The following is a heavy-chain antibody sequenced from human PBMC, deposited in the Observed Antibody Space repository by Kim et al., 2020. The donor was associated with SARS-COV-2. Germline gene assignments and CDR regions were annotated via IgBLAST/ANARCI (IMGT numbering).Heavy chain of an antibody. CDR1: GFTFTSYG. J-gene: IGHJ4*02. CDR3: ARDVRTTYSSSLYDPGY. Sequence: GGSLRLSCAASGFTFTSYGMHWVRQALGTGLVWVAVIWYDGSNKNYADSVKGRFTISRDNSKNTLYLQMNSLRADDTAVYYCARDVRTTYSSSLYDPGYWAQGTLVTVSS. D-gene: IGHD6-13*01. CDR2: IWYDGSNK. V-gene: IGHV3-33*01.